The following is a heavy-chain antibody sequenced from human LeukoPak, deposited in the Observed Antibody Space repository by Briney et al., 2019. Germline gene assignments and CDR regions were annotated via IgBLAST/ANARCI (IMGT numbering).Heavy chain of an antibody. D-gene: IGHD6-19*01. CDR1: GYTLTELS. CDR2: FDPEDGET. J-gene: IGHJ3*02. Sequence: ASVKVSCKVSGYTLTELSMHWVRQAPGKGLEWMGGFDPEDGETIYAQKFQGRVTMTEDTSTDTAYMELSSLRSEDTAVYYCATGEQWLVKGSHAFDIWGQGTMVTVSS. CDR3: ATGEQWLVKGSHAFDI. V-gene: IGHV1-24*01.